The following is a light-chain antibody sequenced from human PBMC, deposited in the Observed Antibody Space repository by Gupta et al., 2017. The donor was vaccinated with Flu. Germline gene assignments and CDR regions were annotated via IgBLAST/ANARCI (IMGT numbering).Light chain of an antibody. J-gene: IGKJ4*01. CDR2: GAS. CDR3: QQYYNRLT. Sequence: CPATLSVSPGERATLSCRARQSVRIKLAWYQQKPGQAPRLLISGASTRATGVPARFSGSGSGTEFTLTISSLQSEDFAVYYCQQYYNRLTFGGGTNVEIK. CDR1: QSVRIK. V-gene: IGKV3-15*01.